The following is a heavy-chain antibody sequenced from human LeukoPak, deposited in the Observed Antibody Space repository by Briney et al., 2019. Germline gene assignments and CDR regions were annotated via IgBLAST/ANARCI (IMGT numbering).Heavy chain of an antibody. D-gene: IGHD6-13*01. Sequence: GGSLTLSCAASGFTFSSYGMHWVRQAPGKGLEWVAFIWYDGSNKYYADSVKGRFTISRDNSKNTLYLQMNSLRAEDTAVYYCARKAAAGTGSWFDPWGQGTLDTVSS. CDR3: ARKAAAGTGSWFDP. V-gene: IGHV3-33*01. J-gene: IGHJ5*02. CDR1: GFTFSSYG. CDR2: IWYDGSNK.